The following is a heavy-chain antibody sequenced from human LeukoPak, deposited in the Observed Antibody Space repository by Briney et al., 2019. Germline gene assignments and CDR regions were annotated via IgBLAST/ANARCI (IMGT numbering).Heavy chain of an antibody. V-gene: IGHV1-46*01. D-gene: IGHD3-22*01. CDR2: INPSGGST. J-gene: IGHJ4*02. Sequence: ASVKVSCKASGYTFTSYYMHWVRQAPGLGLEWMGIINPSGGSTSYAQKFQGRATMTRDTSTSTVYMELSSLRSEDTAVYYCARAGGYDSSGYYFDYWGQGTLVTVSS. CDR1: GYTFTSYY. CDR3: ARAGGYDSSGYYFDY.